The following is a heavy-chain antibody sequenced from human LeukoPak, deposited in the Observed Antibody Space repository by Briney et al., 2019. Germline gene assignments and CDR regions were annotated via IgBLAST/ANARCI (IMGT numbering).Heavy chain of an antibody. Sequence: SETLSLTCTVSGGSISSSSYYWGWIRQPPGKGLGWIGYIYYSGSTYYNPSLKSRVTISVDTSKNQFSLKLSSVTAADTAVYYCARVDFWSGYFLDYWGQGTLVTVSS. CDR1: GGSISSSSYY. D-gene: IGHD3-3*01. CDR2: IYYSGST. CDR3: ARVDFWSGYFLDY. V-gene: IGHV4-30-4*08. J-gene: IGHJ4*02.